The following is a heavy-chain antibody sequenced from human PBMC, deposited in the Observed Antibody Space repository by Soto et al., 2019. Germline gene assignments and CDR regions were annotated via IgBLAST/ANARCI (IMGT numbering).Heavy chain of an antibody. CDR1: GGTFSSYA. CDR2: IIPIFGTA. Sequence: GASVKVSCKASGGTFSSYAISWVRQAPGQGLEWMGGIIPIFGTANYAQKLQGRVTITADESTSTAYMELSSLRSEDTAVYYCARVRWFGELLHYYYYGMDVWGQGTTVTVSS. D-gene: IGHD3-10*01. V-gene: IGHV1-69*13. CDR3: ARVRWFGELLHYYYYGMDV. J-gene: IGHJ6*02.